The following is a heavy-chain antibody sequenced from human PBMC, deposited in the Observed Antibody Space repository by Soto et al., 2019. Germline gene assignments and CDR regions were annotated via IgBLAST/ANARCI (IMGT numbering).Heavy chain of an antibody. J-gene: IGHJ4*02. CDR3: AREEGATGTPGYFDY. CDR2: ISSSGSTI. CDR1: GFTFSDYY. V-gene: IGHV3-11*01. D-gene: IGHD1-1*01. Sequence: GGSLRLSCAASGFTFSDYYMSWIRQAPGKGLEWVSYISSSGSTIYYADSVKGRFTISTDNAKNSLYLQMTSLRAEDTAVYYCAREEGATGTPGYFDYWGQGTLVTVSS.